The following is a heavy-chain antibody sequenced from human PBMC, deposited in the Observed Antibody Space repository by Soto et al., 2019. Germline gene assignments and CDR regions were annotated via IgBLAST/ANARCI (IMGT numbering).Heavy chain of an antibody. D-gene: IGHD5-18*01. CDR1: GFTFSSYS. J-gene: IGHJ4*02. V-gene: IGHV3-21*01. Sequence: EVQLVESGGGLVKPGGSLRLSCAASGFTFSSYSMNWVRQAPGKGLEWVSCIRSSSSYIYYADSVKGRLTLSRDNDKNSMYLQMNSLRAEDTAVYYCARERSGYSSGVDYWGQGTLVTVSS. CDR3: ARERSGYSSGVDY. CDR2: IRSSSSYI.